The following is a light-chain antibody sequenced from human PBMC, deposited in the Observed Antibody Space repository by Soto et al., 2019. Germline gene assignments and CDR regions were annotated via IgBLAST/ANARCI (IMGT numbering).Light chain of an antibody. V-gene: IGKV1-33*01. J-gene: IGKJ2*01. CDR3: KQYHTLYT. CDR1: QDINTY. CDR2: DAS. Sequence: DIQMTQSPSSLSASVGDRVSITCQASQDINTYLNWYQQKPGRAPKLLIYDASNLEAGVPSRFSGSGSGTDFTFAISSLQPEDIATYYCKQYHTLYTFGQGTKLEIQ.